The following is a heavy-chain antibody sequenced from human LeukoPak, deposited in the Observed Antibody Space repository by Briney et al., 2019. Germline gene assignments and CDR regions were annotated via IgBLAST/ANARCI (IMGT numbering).Heavy chain of an antibody. CDR2: K. Sequence: KYYADSVKGRFTISTDNSKTTLYLQMNSLRAEDTAVYYCARDPRCSGGSCYRPYYYYGMDVWGQGTTVTVSS. V-gene: IGHV3-33*01. CDR3: ARDPRCSGGSCYRPYYYYGMDV. D-gene: IGHD2-15*01. J-gene: IGHJ6*02.